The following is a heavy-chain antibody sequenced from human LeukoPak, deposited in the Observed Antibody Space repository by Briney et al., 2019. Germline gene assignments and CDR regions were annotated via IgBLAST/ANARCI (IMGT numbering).Heavy chain of an antibody. CDR2: ISGSGGST. CDR1: GFTFSSYA. CDR3: AKDRWRGSSWPYYFDY. V-gene: IGHV3-23*01. Sequence: PGGSLRLSCAASGFTFSSYAMSWVRQAPGKGLEWVSAISGSGGSTYYADSVKGRFTISRDNSKNTLYLQMNSPRAEDTAVYYCAKDRWRGSSWPYYFDYWGQGTLVTVSS. J-gene: IGHJ4*02. D-gene: IGHD6-13*01.